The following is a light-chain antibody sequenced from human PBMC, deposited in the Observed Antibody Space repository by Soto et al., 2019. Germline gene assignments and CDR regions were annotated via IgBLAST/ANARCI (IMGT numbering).Light chain of an antibody. Sequence: IQMTQSPYTLSSSLGSRLTISCLASQGISTWLAWYQQKPGTAPKLLIYDASSLESGVPSRFSGSGSATAFTLTISSVEPEDFAVYYCQQRSVWPPITFGQGTRLEIK. CDR2: DAS. J-gene: IGKJ5*01. CDR1: QGISTW. V-gene: IGKV1-5*01. CDR3: QQRSVWPPIT.